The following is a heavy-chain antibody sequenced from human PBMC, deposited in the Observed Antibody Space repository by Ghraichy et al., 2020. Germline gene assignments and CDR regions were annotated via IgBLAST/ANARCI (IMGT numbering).Heavy chain of an antibody. D-gene: IGHD6-6*01. CDR1: GGSFSGYY. CDR3: ARGGRAALY. V-gene: IGHV4-34*01. CDR2: IDHSGSS. Sequence: LSLTCAVYGGSFSGYYWSWIRQPPGKGLEWIGEIDHSGSSNYNPSLKSRVTISVDTSKNHFSLNLTSVTAADTAMYYCARGGRAALYWGQGSLVTVSS. J-gene: IGHJ4*02.